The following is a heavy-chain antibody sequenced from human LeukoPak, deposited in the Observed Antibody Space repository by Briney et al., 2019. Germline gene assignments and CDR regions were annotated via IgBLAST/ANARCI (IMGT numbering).Heavy chain of an antibody. CDR1: GYSISSGYY. V-gene: IGHV4-38-2*01. CDR3: ARVDTRDDAFDI. D-gene: IGHD2-15*01. J-gene: IGHJ3*02. Sequence: PSETLSLTCAVSGYSISSGYYWGWIRQPPGKGLEWIGSIYHSGSTYYNPSLKSRVTISVDTSKIKFSLKLSSVTAADTAVYYCARVDTRDDAFDIWGQGTMVTVSS. CDR2: IYHSGST.